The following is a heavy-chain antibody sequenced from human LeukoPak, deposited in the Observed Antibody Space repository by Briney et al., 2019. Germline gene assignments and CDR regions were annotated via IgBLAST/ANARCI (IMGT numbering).Heavy chain of an antibody. Sequence: PGRSLRRSCAASGFTFSSYGMHWVRQAPGKGLEWVAVISYDGSNKYYADSVKGRFTNSRDNSKNTLYLQMNSLRAEDTAVYYCAKDRSSSGYYAYGMDVWGQGTTVTVSS. CDR3: AKDRSSSGYYAYGMDV. J-gene: IGHJ6*02. D-gene: IGHD3-22*01. CDR1: GFTFSSYG. V-gene: IGHV3-30*18. CDR2: ISYDGSNK.